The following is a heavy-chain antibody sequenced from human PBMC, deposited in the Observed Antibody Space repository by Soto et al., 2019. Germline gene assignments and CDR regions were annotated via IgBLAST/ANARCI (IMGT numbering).Heavy chain of an antibody. CDR3: TTDPSPRDGDCAFSWYFDL. V-gene: IGHV3-15*01. CDR1: GFTFSNAW. D-gene: IGHD2-21*02. CDR2: IKSKTDGGTT. Sequence: ESGGGLVKPGGSLRLSCAASGFTFSNAWMSWVRQAPGKGLEWFGRIKSKTDGGTTDYAAPVKGRFTISRDDSKNTLYLQMNSLKTEDTAVYYCTTDPSPRDGDCAFSWYFDLWGRGTLVTVSS. J-gene: IGHJ2*01.